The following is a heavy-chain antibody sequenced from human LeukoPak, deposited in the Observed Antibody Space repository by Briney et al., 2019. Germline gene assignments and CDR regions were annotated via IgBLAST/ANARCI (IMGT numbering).Heavy chain of an antibody. D-gene: IGHD1-1*01. Sequence: PWETLSLTCAVYGGSFSAYYWSWIRQSPGKGLQWIAEVNHRGDTNYNPSVKGRVTTSVDTSKNQFSLKVTSLPPADTAVYYCARGPTISETGYFDYWGQGTLVTVSS. CDR3: ARGPTISETGYFDY. J-gene: IGHJ4*03. CDR1: GGSFSAYY. V-gene: IGHV4-34*01. CDR2: VNHRGDT.